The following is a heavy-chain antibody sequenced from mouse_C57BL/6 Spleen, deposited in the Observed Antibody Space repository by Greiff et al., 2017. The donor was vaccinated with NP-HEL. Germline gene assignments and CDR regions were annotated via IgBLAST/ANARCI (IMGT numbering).Heavy chain of an antibody. J-gene: IGHJ4*01. CDR1: GFTFTDYY. V-gene: IGHV7-3*01. CDR3: ARKTGTRAMDY. D-gene: IGHD4-1*01. Sequence: EVKVVESGGGLVQPGGSLSLSCAASGFTFTDYYMSWVRQPPGKALEWLGFIRNKANGYTTEYSASVKGRFTISRDNSQSIIYLQMNALRAEDSATYYCARKTGTRAMDYWGQGTSVTVSS. CDR2: IRNKANGYTT.